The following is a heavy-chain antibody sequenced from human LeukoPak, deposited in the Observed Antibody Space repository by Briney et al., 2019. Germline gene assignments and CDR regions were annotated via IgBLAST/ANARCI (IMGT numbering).Heavy chain of an antibody. CDR1: GGSFSGYY. CDR2: INHSGST. J-gene: IGHJ4*02. CDR3: GRLRGAMTTVTSNFDY. V-gene: IGHV4-34*01. D-gene: IGHD4-17*01. Sequence: SETLSLTCAVYGGSFSGYYWSWIRQPPGKGLEWIGKINHSGSTNYNPSLKSRVTISVDTSKKQFSLKLSSVTAADTAVYYCGRLRGAMTTVTSNFDYWGQGTLVTVSS.